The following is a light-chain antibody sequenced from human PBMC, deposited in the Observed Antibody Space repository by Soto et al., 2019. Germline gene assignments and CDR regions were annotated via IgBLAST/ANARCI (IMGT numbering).Light chain of an antibody. Sequence: IVLTQSPGTLSLSPGERATLSCRASQSVSSSYLAWYQQKPGQAPRLLIYGASSRATGIPDRFSGSGSGTDFTLTISRLEPEDSAVYYCQQYGSSPLSITFGQGTRLEIK. J-gene: IGKJ5*01. CDR2: GAS. CDR3: QQYGSSPLSIT. CDR1: QSVSSSY. V-gene: IGKV3-20*01.